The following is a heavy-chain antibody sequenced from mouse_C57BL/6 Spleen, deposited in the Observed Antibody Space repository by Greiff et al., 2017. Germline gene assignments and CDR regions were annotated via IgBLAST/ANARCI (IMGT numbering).Heavy chain of an antibody. CDR1: GYTFTSYW. J-gene: IGHJ3*01. CDR3: ARQGYYDYDAWFAY. D-gene: IGHD2-4*01. V-gene: IGHV1-53*01. Sequence: QVQLQQPGTELVKPGASVKLSCKASGYTFTSYWMHWVKQRPGQGLEWIGNINPSNGGTNYNEKFKSKATLTVDKSSSTAYMPLSSLTSEDSAVYYCARQGYYDYDAWFAYWGQGTLVTVSA. CDR2: INPSNGGT.